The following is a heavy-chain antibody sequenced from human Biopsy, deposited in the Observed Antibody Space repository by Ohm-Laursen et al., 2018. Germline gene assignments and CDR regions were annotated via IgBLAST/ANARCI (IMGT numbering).Heavy chain of an antibody. V-gene: IGHV4-59*01. D-gene: IGHD3-22*01. CDR2: IYYTGNT. J-gene: IGHJ2*01. Sequence: GTLSLTCTASGDSISTYYWSWIRQPPGKGLQWIGYIYYTGNTDYNPSLQSRVTISVDTSKNHFSLRLRSTTPADTAMYYCARDRGYYSDRTVPGYFDLWGRGTLVTVSS. CDR3: ARDRGYYSDRTVPGYFDL. CDR1: GDSISTYY.